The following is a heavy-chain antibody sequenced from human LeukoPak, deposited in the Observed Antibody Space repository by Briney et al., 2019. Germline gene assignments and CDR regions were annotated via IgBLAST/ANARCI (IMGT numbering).Heavy chain of an antibody. D-gene: IGHD4-17*01. CDR2: INHSGST. V-gene: IGHV4-34*01. CDR1: GGSFSGYY. Sequence: PSETLSLTCAVYGGSFSGYYWSWIRQPPGKGLEWIGEINHSGSTNYNPSLKSRVTISVDTSKNQFSLKLSSVTAADTAVYYCASDGGHYGDYVPPGYWGQGTLVTVSS. CDR3: ASDGGHYGDYVPPGY. J-gene: IGHJ4*02.